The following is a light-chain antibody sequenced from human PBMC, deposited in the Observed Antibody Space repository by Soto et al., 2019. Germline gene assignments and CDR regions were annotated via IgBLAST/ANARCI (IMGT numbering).Light chain of an antibody. V-gene: IGLV1-44*01. Sequence: QSVLTQPPSASGTPGQRVTISCSGSNSNVGTNHVNWYQQLPGTAPKLLIYSDNQRPSGVPDRFSGSKSGTSASLAISGLQSEDEADYYCATRDERLSGRVFGGGTKLTVL. CDR3: ATRDERLSGRV. CDR2: SDN. CDR1: NSNVGTNH. J-gene: IGLJ3*02.